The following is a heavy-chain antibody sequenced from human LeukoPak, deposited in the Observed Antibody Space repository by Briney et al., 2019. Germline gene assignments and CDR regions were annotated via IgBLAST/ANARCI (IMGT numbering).Heavy chain of an antibody. J-gene: IGHJ3*02. CDR2: IYTSGST. D-gene: IGHD3-22*01. CDR1: GGSISSGSYY. V-gene: IGHV4-61*02. Sequence: PSETLSLTCTVSGGSISSGSYYWRWIRQPAGKGLEWIGRIYTSGSTNYNPSLKSRVTISVDTSKNQFSLRLSSVTAADTAVYYCAGVVVLDAFDIWGQGTMVTVSS. CDR3: AGVVVLDAFDI.